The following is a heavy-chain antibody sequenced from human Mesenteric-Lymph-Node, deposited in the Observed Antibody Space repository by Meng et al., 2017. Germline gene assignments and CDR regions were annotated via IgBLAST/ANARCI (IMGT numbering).Heavy chain of an antibody. D-gene: IGHD6-25*01. J-gene: IGHJ5*02. Sequence: GLLVECGGGLGNAGGSLGLSCAASGCTFSDYYMTWCRQPPGQGLEWLASVSSTSGSLYFADSVKGRFSISRDNAKNSVSLQMTRLRVEDTAVYYCARDHGSLNWFDPWGQGTLVTVSS. V-gene: IGHV3-11*04. CDR1: GCTFSDYY. CDR3: ARDHGSLNWFDP. CDR2: VSSTSGSL.